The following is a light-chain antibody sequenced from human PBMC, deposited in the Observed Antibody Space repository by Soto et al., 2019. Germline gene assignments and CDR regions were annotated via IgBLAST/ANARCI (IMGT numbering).Light chain of an antibody. J-gene: IGKJ4*01. CDR2: AAS. V-gene: IGKV1-39*01. CDR1: QGIFTF. Sequence: DIQMTQSPSTLSASVGDTVTISCRASQGIFTFVNWYQQKPGRAPKLLIFAASNLQSGVPSRFSGSGSGTDFTLTIVNLQPEDFATYYCQQIYNTPVTFGGGTKVDIK. CDR3: QQIYNTPVT.